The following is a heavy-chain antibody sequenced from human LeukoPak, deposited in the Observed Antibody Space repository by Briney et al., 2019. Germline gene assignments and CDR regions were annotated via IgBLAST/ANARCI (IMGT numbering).Heavy chain of an antibody. J-gene: IGHJ4*02. V-gene: IGHV3-74*03. CDR1: GFPLSSYW. CDR2: ISGDGTIQ. Sequence: GGSLRLSCEPSGFPLSSYWMLWVRRAPGKGLVWVSRISGDGTIQTYADFVRGRFTISRDNTKNILYLQMNSLRVEDTAIYFCSRSQFDYWGQGVLVTVSS. CDR3: SRSQFDY.